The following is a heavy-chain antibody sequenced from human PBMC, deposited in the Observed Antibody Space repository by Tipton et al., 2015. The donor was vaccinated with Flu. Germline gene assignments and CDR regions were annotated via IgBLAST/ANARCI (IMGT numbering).Heavy chain of an antibody. J-gene: IGHJ5*02. V-gene: IGHV4-59*08. Sequence: TLSLTCTVSDDSINSYYWSWIRQPPGKGLEWIGNIYHTGSTYYNPSLQSRVTISVDTSKNQFSLRVISVTAADTAVYYCARRDYSNYVSDPKNWFDPWGQGTLVTVSS. CDR3: ARRDYSNYVSDPKNWFDP. CDR1: DDSINSYY. D-gene: IGHD4-11*01. CDR2: IYHTGST.